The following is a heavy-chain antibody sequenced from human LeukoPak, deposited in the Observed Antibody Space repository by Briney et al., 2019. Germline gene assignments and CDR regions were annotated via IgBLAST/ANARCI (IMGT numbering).Heavy chain of an antibody. CDR3: ARPRYYDSSGPSGAFDI. V-gene: IGHV4-39*07. Sequence: PSETLSLTCTVSGGSISSSSYYWGWIRQPPGKGLEWIGSIYYSGSTYYNPSLKSRVTISVDTSKNQFSLKLSSVTAADTAVYYCARPRYYDSSGPSGAFDIWGQGTMVTVSS. J-gene: IGHJ3*02. CDR1: GGSISSSSYY. CDR2: IYYSGST. D-gene: IGHD3-22*01.